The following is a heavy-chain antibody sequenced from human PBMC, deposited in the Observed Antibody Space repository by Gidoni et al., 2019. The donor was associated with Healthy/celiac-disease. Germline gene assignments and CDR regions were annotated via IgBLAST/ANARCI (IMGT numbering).Heavy chain of an antibody. CDR1: GGTFSSYA. V-gene: IGHV1-69*01. Sequence: QVQLVQSGAEVKKPGSSVKVSCKASGGTFSSYAISLVRQAPGQGLEWMGGIIPIFGTANYAQKFQGRVTITADESTSTAYMELSSLRSEDTAVYYCARGGITIFSYYFDYWGQGTLVTVSS. CDR3: ARGGITIFSYYFDY. J-gene: IGHJ4*02. D-gene: IGHD3-3*01. CDR2: IIPIFGTA.